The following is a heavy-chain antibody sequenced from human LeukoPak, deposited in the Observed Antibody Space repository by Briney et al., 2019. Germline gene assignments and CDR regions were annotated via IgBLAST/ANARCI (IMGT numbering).Heavy chain of an antibody. Sequence: AGGSLRLSCAASGFTFNSYILNWVRQAPGKGLEWVSSIDSSSSYIYYADSVKGRFTISRDNAKNSLYLQMNSLRAEDTAVYYCARDLSGIAGYTYGRGIDYWGQGTLVTVSS. D-gene: IGHD5-18*01. CDR1: GFTFNSYI. V-gene: IGHV3-21*01. CDR3: ARDLSGIAGYTYGRGIDY. J-gene: IGHJ4*02. CDR2: IDSSSSYI.